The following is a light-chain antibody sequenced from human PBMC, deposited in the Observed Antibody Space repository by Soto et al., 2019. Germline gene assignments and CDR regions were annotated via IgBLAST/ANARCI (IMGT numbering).Light chain of an antibody. J-gene: IGKJ1*01. CDR1: QSVLHSSHNKNY. CDR2: WAS. V-gene: IGKV4-1*01. Sequence: DIVMTQSPDSLAVSLGERATINCKSSQSVLHSSHNKNYLAWYQQKPGQPPKLLIYWASTRKSGVPDRFSGSGSGTDFTLTISSLQGEDVAVYYCQHYYTTPRTFGQGTKVEIK. CDR3: QHYYTTPRT.